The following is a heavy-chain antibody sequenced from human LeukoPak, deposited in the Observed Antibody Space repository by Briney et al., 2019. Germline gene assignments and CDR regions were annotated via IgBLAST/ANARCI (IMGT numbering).Heavy chain of an antibody. Sequence: GGSLRLSCAASGFTFSSYGMHWVRQAPGKGLEWVAVIWYDGSNRYYADSVKGRFTISRDNSKNTLYLQMNSLRAEDTAVYYCASSTIFGVVNGMDVWGQGTTVTVSS. CDR1: GFTFSSYG. CDR2: IWYDGSNR. V-gene: IGHV3-33*01. CDR3: ASSTIFGVVNGMDV. D-gene: IGHD3-3*01. J-gene: IGHJ6*02.